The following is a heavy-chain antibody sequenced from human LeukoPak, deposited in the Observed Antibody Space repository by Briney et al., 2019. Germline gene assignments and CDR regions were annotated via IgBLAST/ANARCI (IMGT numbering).Heavy chain of an antibody. CDR3: AKDIGSYYDY. J-gene: IGHJ4*02. CDR2: IQYDGSKK. Sequence: PGVSLRLSCVASGFTFSSNGMHWVRQAPGKGLEWVTFIQYDGSKKYYADSVKGRFTISRDNSKNTLYLEMNSLRSEDTAVYYCAKDIGSYYDYWGQGILVTVSS. CDR1: GFTFSSNG. V-gene: IGHV3-30*02. D-gene: IGHD3-10*01.